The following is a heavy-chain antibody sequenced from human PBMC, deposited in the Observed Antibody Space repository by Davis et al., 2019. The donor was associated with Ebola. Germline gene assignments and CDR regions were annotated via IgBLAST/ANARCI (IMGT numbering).Heavy chain of an antibody. D-gene: IGHD3-9*01. J-gene: IGHJ4*02. CDR1: GFTFSSHW. CDR3: AKDIAFAWTFNFDY. CDR2: ISWDGGST. V-gene: IGHV3-43D*03. Sequence: GESLKISCAASGFTFSSHWMHWVRQVPGKGLEWVSLISWDGGSTYYADSVKGRFTISRDNAKNSLYLQMNSLRAEDTALYYCAKDIAFAWTFNFDYWGQGTLVTVSS.